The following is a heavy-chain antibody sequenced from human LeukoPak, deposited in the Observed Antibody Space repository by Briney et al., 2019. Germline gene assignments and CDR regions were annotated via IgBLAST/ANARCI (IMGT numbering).Heavy chain of an antibody. V-gene: IGHV3-21*06. Sequence: GGSLRLSCAASGFTFSSYSMNWVRQAPGKGLEWVSSISSSSSYIYYADSVKGRCIISRDNSKNMVYLQMNSLRAEDTALYYCAKDTTFDYWGQGTLVTVSS. CDR1: GFTFSSYS. CDR2: ISSSSSYI. D-gene: IGHD1-14*01. CDR3: AKDTTFDY. J-gene: IGHJ4*02.